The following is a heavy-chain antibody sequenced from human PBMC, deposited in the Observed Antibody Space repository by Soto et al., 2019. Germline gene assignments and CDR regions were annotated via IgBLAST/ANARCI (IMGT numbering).Heavy chain of an antibody. Sequence: LRLSCAASGFIFSNAWMSWVRQAPGKGLEWVGRIKSKTDGGTTDYAAPVKGRFTISGDDSKNTLYLQMNSLKTEDTAVYYCTSGYYYESSAYYYWGHGTLVTVSS. D-gene: IGHD3-22*01. V-gene: IGHV3-15*01. CDR3: TSGYYYESSAYYY. CDR2: IKSKTDGGTT. J-gene: IGHJ4*01. CDR1: GFIFSNAW.